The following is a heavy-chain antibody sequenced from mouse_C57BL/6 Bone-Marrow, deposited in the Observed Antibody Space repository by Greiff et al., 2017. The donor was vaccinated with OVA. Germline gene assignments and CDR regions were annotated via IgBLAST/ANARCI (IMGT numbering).Heavy chain of an antibody. V-gene: IGHV5-6*02. CDR1: GFTFSSYG. CDR3: ARHLGY. J-gene: IGHJ2*01. CDR2: ISSCGSYT. Sequence: EVKLEESGGDLVKPGGSLKLSCAASGFTFSSYGMSWVRQTPDKRLEWVATISSCGSYTYYPDSVKGRFTISRDNAKNTLYLQMSSLKSEDTAMYYCARHLGYWGQGTTLTVSS.